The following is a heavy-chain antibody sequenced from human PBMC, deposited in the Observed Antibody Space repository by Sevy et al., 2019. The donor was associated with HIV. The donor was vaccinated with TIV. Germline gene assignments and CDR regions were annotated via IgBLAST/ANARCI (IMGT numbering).Heavy chain of an antibody. Sequence: GESLKISCAASGFTFSDHYVDWVRQAPGKGLEWVGRIRNRPNSYTTEYAASVKGRFTISRDDSRNSEYLQMNSLKTQDSAVYYCVRGPNCGVGGCQQISPYCLDVWGKGATVTVSS. CDR3: VRGPNCGVGGCQQISPYCLDV. CDR1: GFTFSDHY. V-gene: IGHV3-72*01. D-gene: IGHD2-15*01. J-gene: IGHJ6*03. CDR2: IRNRPNSYTT.